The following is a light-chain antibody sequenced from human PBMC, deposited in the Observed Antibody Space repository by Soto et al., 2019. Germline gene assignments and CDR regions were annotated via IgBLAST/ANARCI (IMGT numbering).Light chain of an antibody. CDR3: QQYGSSRSIT. V-gene: IGKV3-20*01. CDR2: GAS. Sequence: EIVLTQSPATLSLSPGERATLSCRASQTVSSSLAWYQQKPGQAPRLLIYGASSRATGIPDRFSGSGSGTDFTLTISRLEPEDFAVYYCQQYGSSRSITFGQGTRLEIK. CDR1: QTVSSS. J-gene: IGKJ5*01.